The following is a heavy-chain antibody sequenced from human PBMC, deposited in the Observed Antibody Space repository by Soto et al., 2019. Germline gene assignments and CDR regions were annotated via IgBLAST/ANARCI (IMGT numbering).Heavy chain of an antibody. Sequence: EVQLVESGGGLVKPGGSLRLSCAASGFTFSSYSMNWVRQAPGKGLEWVSSISSSSSYIYYADSVKGRFTISRDNAKNSLYLQMNRLRAEDTAVYYCARDVELPYYYYGMDVWGQGTTVTVSS. CDR3: ARDVELPYYYYGMDV. J-gene: IGHJ6*02. CDR1: GFTFSSYS. CDR2: ISSSSSYI. V-gene: IGHV3-21*01. D-gene: IGHD1-26*01.